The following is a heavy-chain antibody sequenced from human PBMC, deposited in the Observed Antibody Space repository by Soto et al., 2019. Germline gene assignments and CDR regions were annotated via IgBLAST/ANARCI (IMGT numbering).Heavy chain of an antibody. Sequence: SETLSLTGTVSGGSISSGDYYWSRIRQPPGKGLEWIGYIYYSGSTYYNPSLKSRVTISVDTSKNQFSLKLSSVTAADTAVYYCAREEGATTYLDYWGQGTLVTVSS. J-gene: IGHJ4*02. CDR1: GGSISSGDYY. V-gene: IGHV4-30-4*01. CDR2: IYYSGST. CDR3: AREEGATTYLDY. D-gene: IGHD1-26*01.